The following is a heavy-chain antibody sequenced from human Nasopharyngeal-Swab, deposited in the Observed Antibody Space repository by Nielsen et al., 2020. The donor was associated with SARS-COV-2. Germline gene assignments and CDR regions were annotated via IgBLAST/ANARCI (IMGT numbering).Heavy chain of an antibody. CDR2: ISYDGNDK. CDR1: GFTFNSYG. D-gene: IGHD5-18*01. Sequence: GESLKISCAASGFTFNSYGMHWVRQAPGKGLEWVALISYDGNDKSYGDSVKGRFTISRDNSKNTLYLQMNSLRAEDTAVYYCARDGSGYSYGLLDYWGQGTLVTVSS. CDR3: ARDGSGYSYGLLDY. V-gene: IGHV3-30*03. J-gene: IGHJ4*02.